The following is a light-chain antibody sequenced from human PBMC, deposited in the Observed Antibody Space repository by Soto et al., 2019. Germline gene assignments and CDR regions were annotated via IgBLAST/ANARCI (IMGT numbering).Light chain of an antibody. CDR1: KSINTW. CDR3: QQHESYPRT. Sequence: DIQMTQSPSTLSASVGDRVTITCRASKSINTWLAWYQQKPGKAPRLLIYTASSLESGVPSRFSGSGSGTEVTLTISSLQPDDFATYYCQQHESYPRTFGQGTKVEIK. CDR2: TAS. J-gene: IGKJ1*01. V-gene: IGKV1-5*03.